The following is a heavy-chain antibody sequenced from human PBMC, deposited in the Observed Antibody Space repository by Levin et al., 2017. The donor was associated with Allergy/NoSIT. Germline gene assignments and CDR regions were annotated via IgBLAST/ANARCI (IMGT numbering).Heavy chain of an antibody. CDR2: IKSKTDGGTT. Sequence: GGSLRLSCAASGFTFSNAWMSWVRQAPGKGLEWVGRIKSKTDGGTTDYAAPVKGRFTISRDDSKNTLYLQMNSLKTEDTAVYYCTTAPLGYCSGGSCFPWGQGTMVTVSS. CDR3: TTAPLGYCSGGSCFP. J-gene: IGHJ3*01. CDR1: GFTFSNAW. D-gene: IGHD2-15*01. V-gene: IGHV3-15*01.